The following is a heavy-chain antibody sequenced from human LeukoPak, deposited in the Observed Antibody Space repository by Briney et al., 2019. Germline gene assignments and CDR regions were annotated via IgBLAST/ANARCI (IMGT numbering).Heavy chain of an antibody. D-gene: IGHD1-26*01. CDR3: AREGPSTWEYNWFDP. V-gene: IGHV3-48*03. Sequence: PGGSLRLSCAASGFTFSSYEMNWVRQAPGKGLEWVSYISSSGSTIYYADSVKGRFTISRDNAKNSLYLQMNSLRAEDTAVYYCAREGPSTWEYNWFDPWGQGTLVTVSS. CDR1: GFTFSSYE. CDR2: ISSSGSTI. J-gene: IGHJ5*02.